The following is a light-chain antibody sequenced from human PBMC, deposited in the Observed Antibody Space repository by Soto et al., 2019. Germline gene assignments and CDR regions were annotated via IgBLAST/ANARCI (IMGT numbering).Light chain of an antibody. J-gene: IGKJ4*01. CDR3: QEYTVWPFT. Sequence: EIEMTQSPATLSLSPGERATLSCRASQNINTNLAWYQQSPGRAPRLFIYHTSTRATGIPDRFSGSGSGTEFTLTISSLLSEDFALYYCQEYTVWPFTFGGGTRVEIK. CDR2: HTS. V-gene: IGKV3-15*01. CDR1: QNINTN.